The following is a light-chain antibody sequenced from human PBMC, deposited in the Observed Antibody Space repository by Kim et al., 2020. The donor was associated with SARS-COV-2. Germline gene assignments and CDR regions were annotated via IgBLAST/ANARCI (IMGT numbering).Light chain of an antibody. V-gene: IGLV10-54*04. CDR1: NNNVGNQG. Sequence: RQTATLTCTGNNNNVGNQGAAWLQQHQGHPPKLLSYRNNNRPSGISERFSASRSGDTASLTITGPQPEDETDYYCSAWDSSLNAWVFGGGTQLTVL. CDR3: SAWDSSLNAWV. CDR2: RNN. J-gene: IGLJ3*02.